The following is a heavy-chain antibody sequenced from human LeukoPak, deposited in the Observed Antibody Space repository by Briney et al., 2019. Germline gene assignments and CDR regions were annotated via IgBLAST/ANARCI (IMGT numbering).Heavy chain of an antibody. CDR1: GFSFSGYD. D-gene: IGHD3-10*01. Sequence: PGGSLRLSCAASGFSFSGYDMNWVRQAPGKGLEWVSYISSTSITMYYADSVKGRFTISRDNAKNSLYLQMNSLRAEDTAVYYCARDMERSFWYFDLWGRGTLVTVSS. CDR3: ARDMERSFWYFDL. V-gene: IGHV3-48*03. CDR2: ISSTSITM. J-gene: IGHJ2*01.